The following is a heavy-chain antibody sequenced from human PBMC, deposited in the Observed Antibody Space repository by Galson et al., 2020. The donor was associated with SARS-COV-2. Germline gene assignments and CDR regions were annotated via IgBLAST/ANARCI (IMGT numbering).Heavy chain of an antibody. CDR1: GFTFNSYS. CDR2: ISSSSTYI. V-gene: IGHV3-21*01. D-gene: IGHD3-10*02. CDR3: ARDASGAMFAMDV. Sequence: GESPKISCAASGFTFNSYSINWVRQAPGKGLEWVSSISSSSTYIYYADSVKGRFTISRDNARNSLDLDMNSLRVEDTAVYYCARDASGAMFAMDVWGQGTTVTVSS. J-gene: IGHJ6*02.